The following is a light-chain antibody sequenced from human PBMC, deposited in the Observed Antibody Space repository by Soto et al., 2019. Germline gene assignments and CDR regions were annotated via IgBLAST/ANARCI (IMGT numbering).Light chain of an antibody. V-gene: IGKV3-11*01. J-gene: IGKJ5*01. CDR3: LQRSNWPS. CDR2: DAS. CDR1: QSVSSY. Sequence: EVVLTQSPATLSLSPGERATLSCRASQSVSSYLAWYRQKPGQAPRLLIYDASNRATGIPARFSGSGSGTDFTLTISSLEPEDFAVYYCLQRSNWPSFGQGTRLEIK.